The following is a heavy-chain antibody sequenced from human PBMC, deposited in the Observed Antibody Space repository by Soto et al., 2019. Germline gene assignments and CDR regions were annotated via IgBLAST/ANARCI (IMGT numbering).Heavy chain of an antibody. CDR2: INADGSET. Sequence: AGGSLRLSCAASGFTFSSNWMHWVRRVPGRGLVWVSRINADGSETNYEDSVEGRFTISRDNPKNTLYLQMNSLRAEDTAVYDCARDGEGFWGQGTLFTVSS. J-gene: IGHJ4*02. V-gene: IGHV3-74*01. CDR3: ARDGEGF. D-gene: IGHD2-21*01. CDR1: GFTFSSNW.